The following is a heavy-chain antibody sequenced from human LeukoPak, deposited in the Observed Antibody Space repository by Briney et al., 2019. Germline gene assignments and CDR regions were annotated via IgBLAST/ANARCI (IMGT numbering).Heavy chain of an antibody. J-gene: IGHJ6*03. CDR1: GYTFTGYY. D-gene: IGHD3-3*01. CDR3: ARDRRETYYDFWIRRGAGDYYYMDV. Sequence: GASVKVSCKASGYTFTGYYMHWVRQAPGQGLEWMGWINPNSGGTNYAQKVQGSVTMTRDTSISTAYMALSRLRSDDTAVYYCARDRRETYYDFWIRRGAGDYYYMDVWGKGTTVTVSS. V-gene: IGHV1-2*02. CDR2: INPNSGGT.